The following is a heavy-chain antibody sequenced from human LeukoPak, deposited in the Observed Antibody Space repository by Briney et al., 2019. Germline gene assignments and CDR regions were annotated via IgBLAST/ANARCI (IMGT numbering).Heavy chain of an antibody. Sequence: ASVKVSCKASGYTFTSYGISWVRQAPGQGLEWMGWISAYNGNTNYAQKLQGRVTMTTDTSTSTAYMELRSLRSDDTAVYYCAREGRIKLRFGNWFDPWGQGTLVTVSS. D-gene: IGHD3-3*01. V-gene: IGHV1-18*01. CDR3: AREGRIKLRFGNWFDP. J-gene: IGHJ5*02. CDR2: ISAYNGNT. CDR1: GYTFTSYG.